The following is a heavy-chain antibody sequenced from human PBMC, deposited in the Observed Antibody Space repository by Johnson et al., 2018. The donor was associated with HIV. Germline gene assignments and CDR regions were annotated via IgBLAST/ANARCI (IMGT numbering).Heavy chain of an antibody. J-gene: IGHJ3*01. V-gene: IGHV3-11*01. CDR1: GFTFFDYY. CDR3: AKDMVRYTSDVDAFDV. CDR2: ISSSGSTI. Sequence: QVQLVESGGGLVKPGGSLRLSCAAFGFTFFDYYMSWIRQAPGKGLEWVSYISSSGSTIYYADSVKGRFTISRDNAKNSLYLQMNSLRTEDTAFYYCAKDMVRYTSDVDAFDVWGQGTMVTVSS. D-gene: IGHD6-19*01.